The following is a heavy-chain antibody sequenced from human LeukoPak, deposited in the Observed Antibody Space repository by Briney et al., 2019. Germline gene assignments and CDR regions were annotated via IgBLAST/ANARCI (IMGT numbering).Heavy chain of an antibody. CDR3: ARSDTAMVAFDY. CDR2: IDFSGST. Sequence: SETLSLTCTVSGGSINSSNHHWGWIRQPPGKGLEWIGSIDFSGSTSRNPSLKSRLTISVDTSKNQFSLKLSSVTAADTAVYYCARSDTAMVAFDYWGQGTLVTVSS. D-gene: IGHD5-18*01. J-gene: IGHJ4*02. CDR1: GGSINSSNHH. V-gene: IGHV4-39*07.